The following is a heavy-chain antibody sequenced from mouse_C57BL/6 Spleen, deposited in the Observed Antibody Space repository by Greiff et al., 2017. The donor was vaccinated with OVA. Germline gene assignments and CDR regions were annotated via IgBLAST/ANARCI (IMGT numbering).Heavy chain of an antibody. J-gene: IGHJ1*03. CDR1: GYTFTSYW. D-gene: IGHD2-5*01. CDR3: ARGGYRSNHWYFDV. V-gene: IGHV1-69*01. Sequence: QVQLQQPGAELVMPGASVKLSCKASGYTFTSYWMHWVKQRPGQGLEWIGEIDPSDSYTNYNQKFKGKSTLTVDKSSSTAYMQLSSLTSEDSAVYYCARGGYRSNHWYFDVWGTGTTVTGSS. CDR2: IDPSDSYT.